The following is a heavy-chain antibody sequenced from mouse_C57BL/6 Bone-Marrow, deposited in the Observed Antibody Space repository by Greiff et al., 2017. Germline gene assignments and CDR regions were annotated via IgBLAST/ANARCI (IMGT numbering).Heavy chain of an antibody. J-gene: IGHJ3*01. Sequence: EVQLVESGAELVRPGASVKLSCTASGFNFTDDYMNWVKQRPEQGLEWIGWIDPENGDTEYASKFQGKATITVDTSSNTAYLQLSSLTSEDTAVYYCTRIAYWGQGTLVTVSA. CDR3: TRIAY. CDR2: IDPENGDT. V-gene: IGHV14-4*01. CDR1: GFNFTDDY.